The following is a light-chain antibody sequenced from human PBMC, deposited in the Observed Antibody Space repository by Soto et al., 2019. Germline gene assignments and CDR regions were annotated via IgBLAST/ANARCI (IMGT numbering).Light chain of an antibody. V-gene: IGLV2-14*01. CDR2: DVT. CDR3: ISYTSSDTYV. J-gene: IGLJ1*01. Sequence: LSRVGYVCRSPGQPFPITKTGTSTDVGGYKYVSWYQQHPGKAPKLMIYDVTSRPSGISNRFSGSKSGNTAFLIISGLQSEDEADYYCISYTSSDTYVFGTVTKVTVL. CDR1: STDVGGYKY.